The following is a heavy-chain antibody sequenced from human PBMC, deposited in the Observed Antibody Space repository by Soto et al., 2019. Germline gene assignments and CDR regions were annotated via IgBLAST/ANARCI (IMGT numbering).Heavy chain of an antibody. CDR1: GFTFSDYY. CDR3: ARAATWSHLWGYYFDY. D-gene: IGHD5-18*01. CDR2: ISGSGTTI. J-gene: IGHJ4*02. V-gene: IGHV3-11*01. Sequence: VGSLRLSCAASGFTFSDYYMSWIRQAPGKGLEWVSYISGSGTTIYYADSVKGRFTISRDNAKSSLYLQMNSLRDEDTAIYYCARAATWSHLWGYYFDYWGQGNLVTVSS.